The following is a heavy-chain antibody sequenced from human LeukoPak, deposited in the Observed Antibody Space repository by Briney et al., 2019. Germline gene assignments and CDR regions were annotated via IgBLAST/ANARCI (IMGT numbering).Heavy chain of an antibody. CDR2: LSGSGGST. D-gene: IGHD6-19*01. V-gene: IGHV3-23*01. Sequence: GGSLRLFCAASGFTFSTYAMSWVRQAPGKGLEWVSSLSGSGGSTYYADSVKGRFTISRDNSKNTLYLQMNSLRHEDTAVYYCAKVLGIAVAGKVDYWGQGTLVTVSS. CDR3: AKVLGIAVAGKVDY. CDR1: GFTFSTYA. J-gene: IGHJ4*02.